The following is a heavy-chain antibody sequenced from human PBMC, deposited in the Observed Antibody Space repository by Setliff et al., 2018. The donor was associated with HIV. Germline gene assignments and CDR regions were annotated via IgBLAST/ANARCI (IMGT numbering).Heavy chain of an antibody. J-gene: IGHJ5*02. D-gene: IGHD4-17*01. CDR3: VRQHGDYAFDP. CDR2: INHSGST. Sequence: SETLSLTCAVYGESFNTYFWSWIRQPPGKGLEWIGQINHSGSTNYNPYLRSRVTISIGTSKNQFSLKLSTVTAADTAVYYCVRQHGDYAFDPWGQGTLVTVSS. CDR1: GESFNTYF. V-gene: IGHV4-34*01.